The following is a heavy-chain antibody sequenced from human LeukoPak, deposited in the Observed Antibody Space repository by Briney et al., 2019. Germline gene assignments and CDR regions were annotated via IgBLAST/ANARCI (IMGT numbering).Heavy chain of an antibody. Sequence: MPSETLSLTCTVSGYSISSGYYWGWIRQPPGKGLEWIGSIYHSGSTYYNPSLKSRVTISVDTSKNQFSLKLTSVTAADTAVYYCARVTTGPGYYYDSSGYTPPNWFDPWGQGTLVTVSS. J-gene: IGHJ5*02. CDR3: ARVTTGPGYYYDSSGYTPPNWFDP. V-gene: IGHV4-38-2*02. CDR2: IYHSGST. D-gene: IGHD3-22*01. CDR1: GYSISSGYY.